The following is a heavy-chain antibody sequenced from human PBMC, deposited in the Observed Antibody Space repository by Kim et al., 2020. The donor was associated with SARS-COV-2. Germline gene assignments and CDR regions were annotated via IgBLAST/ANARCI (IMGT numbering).Heavy chain of an antibody. Sequence: GESLKISCKGSGYSFNNYWIAWVRQVPGKGLEWMGAIFVDDSDARYSPSFEGHVTMSVDTSISTAYLQWTSLKASDKAMYFCARQGFGGNSVDYWSQGTLVTVYS. J-gene: IGHJ4*02. V-gene: IGHV5-51*01. CDR3: ARQGFGGNSVDY. D-gene: IGHD2-15*01. CDR1: GYSFNNYW. CDR2: IFVDDSDA.